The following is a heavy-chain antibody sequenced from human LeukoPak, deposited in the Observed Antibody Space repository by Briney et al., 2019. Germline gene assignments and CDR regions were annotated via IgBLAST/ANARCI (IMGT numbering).Heavy chain of an antibody. Sequence: GSGPTLAKPTQPLTLTCTFSGFSLSTSGVGVGWVRQPPGKALEWLALIYWHDEKRYSPSLKSKLTITKDTSKNQMVLTMTTMDPVDIATYYCAHSSPGFDPWGQGTLVTVSS. CDR1: GFSLSTSGVG. J-gene: IGHJ5*02. V-gene: IGHV2-5*01. CDR3: AHSSPGFDP. CDR2: IYWHDEK.